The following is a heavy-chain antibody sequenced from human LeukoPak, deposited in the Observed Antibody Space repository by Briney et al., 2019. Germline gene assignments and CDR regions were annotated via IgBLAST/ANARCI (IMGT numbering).Heavy chain of an antibody. CDR2: IYPGDSDT. CDR1: GYSFTSYW. V-gene: IGHV5-51*01. CDR3: ARLSGSGWVAGPFDY. D-gene: IGHD6-19*01. J-gene: IGHJ4*02. Sequence: GESLKISCKGSGYSFTSYWIGWVRQMPAKSLEWMGIIYPGDSDTRYSPSFQGQVTISPDKSISTAYLQWSILKASDTARYYCARLSGSGWVAGPFDYWGQGTLVTVSS.